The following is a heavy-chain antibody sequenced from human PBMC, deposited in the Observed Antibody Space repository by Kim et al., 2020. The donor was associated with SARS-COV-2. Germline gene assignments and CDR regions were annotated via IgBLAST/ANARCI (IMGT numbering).Heavy chain of an antibody. V-gene: IGHV3-23*03. CDR1: GFIFSSYA. CDR2: IYSGGSSI. Sequence: GGSLRLSCAASGFIFSSYAMSWVRQAPGKGLEWVSLIYSGGSSIYYVDSVKGRFSISRDNSKNTVYLQMNSLRAEDTAVYYCAKGLYSSSWAIDYWGQGTLVTVSS. D-gene: IGHD6-13*01. J-gene: IGHJ4*02. CDR3: AKGLYSSSWAIDY.